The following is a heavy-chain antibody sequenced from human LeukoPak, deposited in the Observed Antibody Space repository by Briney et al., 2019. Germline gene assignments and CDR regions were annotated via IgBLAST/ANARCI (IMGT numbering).Heavy chain of an antibody. V-gene: IGHV4-59*01. Sequence: SETLSLTCTVSGGSISSYYWSWIRQPQGRGLEWIGYTYYSGSTNYNPSLKSRVTISVDTSKNQFSLKLSSVTAADTAVYYCARDRRYYDGSGAYAFDIWGQGTMVTVSS. D-gene: IGHD3-22*01. CDR2: TYYSGST. CDR1: GGSISSYY. CDR3: ARDRRYYDGSGAYAFDI. J-gene: IGHJ3*02.